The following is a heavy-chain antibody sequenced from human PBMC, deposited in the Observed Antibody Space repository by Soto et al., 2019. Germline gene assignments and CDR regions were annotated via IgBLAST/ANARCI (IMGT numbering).Heavy chain of an antibody. V-gene: IGHV4-30-4*01. Sequence: SETLSLTCTVSGGSISSCDYYWSWIRQPPGKGLEWIGYIYYSGRTYYNPSLKSRVTISVDTSKNQFSLKLSSVTAADTAVYYCARASPVVTDGWGQGTTVTVSS. J-gene: IGHJ6*02. CDR1: GGSISSCDYY. D-gene: IGHD5-18*01. CDR2: IYYSGRT. CDR3: ARASPVVTDG.